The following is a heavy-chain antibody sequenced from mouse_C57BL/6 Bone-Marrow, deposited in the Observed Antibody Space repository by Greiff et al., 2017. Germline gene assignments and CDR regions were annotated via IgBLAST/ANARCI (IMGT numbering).Heavy chain of an antibody. CDR1: GFTFSSYG. Sequence: EVQVVESGGDLVKPGGSLKLSCAASGFTFSSYGMSWVRQTPDKRLEWVATISSGGSYTYYPDSVKGRFTISRDTAKNTLYLQISSLKSEDTAMDDCARRLYYGSSYYWYFDVWGTGTTVTVSS. CDR2: ISSGGSYT. V-gene: IGHV5-6*01. CDR3: ARRLYYGSSYYWYFDV. D-gene: IGHD1-1*01. J-gene: IGHJ1*03.